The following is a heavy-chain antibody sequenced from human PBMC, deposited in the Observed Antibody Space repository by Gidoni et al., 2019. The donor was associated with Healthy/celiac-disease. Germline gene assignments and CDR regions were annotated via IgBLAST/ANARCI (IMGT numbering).Heavy chain of an antibody. Sequence: EVQLLESGGGLVQPGVSLRLSCAASGFTFSSYAMSWVRQAPGKGLEWVSAISGSGGSTYYADSVKGRFTISRDNSKNTLYLQMNSLRAEDTAVYYCAKVEGPLTSLDYWGQGTLVTVSS. CDR1: GFTFSSYA. CDR2: ISGSGGST. V-gene: IGHV3-23*01. J-gene: IGHJ4*02. CDR3: AKVEGPLTSLDY.